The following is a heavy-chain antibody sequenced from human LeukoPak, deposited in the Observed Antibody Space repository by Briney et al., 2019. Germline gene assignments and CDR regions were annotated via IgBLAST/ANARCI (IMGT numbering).Heavy chain of an antibody. J-gene: IGHJ4*02. D-gene: IGHD5-18*01. CDR2: IYYSGST. CDR1: GGSISSFY. CDR3: ARGLSLQGQRYSYGFDS. V-gene: IGHV4-59*01. Sequence: SETLSLTCTVSGGSISSFYWSWIRQPPGKGLEWIAYIYYSGSTNYNPSLKSRVTISVDTSKNQFSLKLSSMTAADTAVYYCARGLSLQGQRYSYGFDSWGQGTLVTVSS.